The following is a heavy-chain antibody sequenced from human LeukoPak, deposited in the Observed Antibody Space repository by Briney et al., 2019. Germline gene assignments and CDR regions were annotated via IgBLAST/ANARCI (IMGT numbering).Heavy chain of an antibody. CDR3: AREGTWSYYYDY. CDR1: GLTISSYS. J-gene: IGHJ4*02. CDR2: IKQDGSEK. Sequence: PGGSLRLSCAASGLTISSYSMNWVRQAPGKGLEWVANIKQDGSEKYYVDSVKGRFTISRDNAKNSLYLQMNSLRVEDTAVYYCAREGTWSYYYDYWGQGTLVTVSS. V-gene: IGHV3-7*01. D-gene: IGHD1-26*01.